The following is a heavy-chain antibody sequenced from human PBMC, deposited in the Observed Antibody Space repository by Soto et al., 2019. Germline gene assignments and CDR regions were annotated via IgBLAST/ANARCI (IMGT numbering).Heavy chain of an antibody. V-gene: IGHV3-23*01. Sequence: WGSLLLSCVAHVFTFSIKAMSWVRQAPGKGLEWVSVISSSGGSTYYADSVKGRFTISRDNSKNMLYLQMNNLRAEDTAVYYCAKAQGGSYFDYWGQGTMVTVSS. CDR2: ISSSGGST. D-gene: IGHD2-15*01. J-gene: IGHJ4*02. CDR3: AKAQGGSYFDY. CDR1: VFTFSIKA.